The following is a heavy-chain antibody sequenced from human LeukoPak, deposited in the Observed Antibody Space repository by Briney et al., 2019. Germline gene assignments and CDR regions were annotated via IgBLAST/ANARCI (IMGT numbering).Heavy chain of an antibody. V-gene: IGHV1-69*13. CDR1: GGTFSSYA. J-gene: IGHJ4*02. D-gene: IGHD6-19*01. CDR2: IFPIFGTS. CDR3: ARRWYSSGWYFDY. Sequence: SVNVSCKPSGGTFSSYAISWVRQAPGQGLEWMGGIFPIFGTSNYAQKFQGRVTITADESTSTAYMELSSQRSEDTAVYYCARRWYSSGWYFDYWGQGTLVTVSS.